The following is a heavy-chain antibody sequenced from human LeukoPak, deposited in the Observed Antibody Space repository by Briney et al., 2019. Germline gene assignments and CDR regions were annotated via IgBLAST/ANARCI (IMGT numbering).Heavy chain of an antibody. CDR3: AKDSSSSNKYYGMDV. D-gene: IGHD1/OR15-1a*01. CDR1: GFTFSSYD. J-gene: IGHJ6*02. Sequence: GGSLRLSCAVSGFTFSSYDMHWVRQAPGKGLEWVAVISYDGGSKYYADSVKGRFTISRDNSKNTLYLQMNSLRADDTAVYYCAKDSSSSNKYYGMDVWGQGTTVTVSS. V-gene: IGHV3-30*18. CDR2: ISYDGGSK.